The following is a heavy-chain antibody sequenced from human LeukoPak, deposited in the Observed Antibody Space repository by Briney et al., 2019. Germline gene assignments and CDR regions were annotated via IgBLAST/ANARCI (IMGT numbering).Heavy chain of an antibody. V-gene: IGHV3-23*01. CDR3: AKAAGSSVHY. J-gene: IGHJ4*02. Sequence: GGSLRLSCAASGFIVSSYAMTWVRQAPGKGLEWVSGINGSGDSTYYGDSVKGRFTISRDNSKNTLDLQMNSLRAEDTAVYYCAKAAGSSVHYWGQGTLVTVSS. CDR2: INGSGDST. D-gene: IGHD6-19*01. CDR1: GFIVSSYA.